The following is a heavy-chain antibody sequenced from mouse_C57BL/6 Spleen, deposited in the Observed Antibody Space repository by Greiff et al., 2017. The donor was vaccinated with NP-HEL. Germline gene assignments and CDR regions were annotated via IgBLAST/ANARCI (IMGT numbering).Heavy chain of an antibody. CDR1: GYTFTDYY. CDR3: ARVDSSALSLAY. J-gene: IGHJ3*01. V-gene: IGHV1-26*01. CDR2: INPNNGGT. D-gene: IGHD3-2*02. Sequence: EVQLQQSGPELVKPGASVKISCKASGYTFTDYYMNWVKQSHGKSLEWIGDINPNNGGTSYNQKFKGKATLTVDQSSSTAYMELRSLTSEDSAVYYCARVDSSALSLAYWGQGTLVTVSA.